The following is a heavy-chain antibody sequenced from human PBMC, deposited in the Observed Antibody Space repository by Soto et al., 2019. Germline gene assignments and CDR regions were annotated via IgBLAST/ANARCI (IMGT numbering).Heavy chain of an antibody. V-gene: IGHV1-18*04. D-gene: IGHD3-3*01. CDR3: ARDFWEWLLYRPNSYYYYYYGMDV. J-gene: IGHJ6*02. CDR2: ISAYNGNT. Sequence: ASVKVSCKASGYTFTSYGISWVRQAPGQGLEWMGWISAYNGNTNYAQKLQGRVTMTTDTSTSTAYMELRSLRSDDTAVYYCARDFWEWLLYRPNSYYYYYYGMDVWGQGTTVTVSS. CDR1: GYTFTSYG.